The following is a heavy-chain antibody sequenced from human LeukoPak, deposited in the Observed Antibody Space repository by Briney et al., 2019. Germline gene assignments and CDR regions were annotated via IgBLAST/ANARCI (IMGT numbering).Heavy chain of an antibody. Sequence: GGSLRLSCVASGFTFSSYAMGWVRQAPGKRPEWVSSLTDSGGTTYYVDSVKGRFTISRGNSKNTLYLHMNSLRAEDTAMYYCAKKRDAFDIWGQGTVVAVSS. CDR3: AKKRDAFDI. CDR1: GFTFSSYA. V-gene: IGHV3-23*01. D-gene: IGHD5-24*01. CDR2: LTDSGGTT. J-gene: IGHJ3*02.